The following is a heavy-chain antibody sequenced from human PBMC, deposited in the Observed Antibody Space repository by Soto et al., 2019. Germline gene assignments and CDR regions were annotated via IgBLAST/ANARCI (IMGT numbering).Heavy chain of an antibody. CDR1: GFSFSNSA. Sequence: ASGKVCCKDSGFSFSNSAVQWVRQARGQRLEWIGWIVVGSGNTNYAQKFQERVTITRDMSTSTAYLELSSLRSEDTAVYYCAADLGVGYNLDYWGQGTLVPVSP. CDR2: IVVGSGNT. CDR3: AADLGVGYNLDY. D-gene: IGHD5-12*01. J-gene: IGHJ4*02. V-gene: IGHV1-58*01.